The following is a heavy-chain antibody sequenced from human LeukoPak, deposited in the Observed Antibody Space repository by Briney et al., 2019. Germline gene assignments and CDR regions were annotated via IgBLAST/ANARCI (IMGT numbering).Heavy chain of an antibody. CDR3: ARGGTGHYYASGTYYQSYYFDY. J-gene: IGHJ4*02. Sequence: PGGSLRLSCAASGFTFSSYGIHWVRQAPGKGLEWVTFILYDGSDKYYADSVKGRFSISRDNSKNTLYLQMNSLRPEDTAVYYCARGGTGHYYASGTYYQSYYFDYWGQGSLVTVSS. CDR2: ILYDGSDK. CDR1: GFTFSSYG. V-gene: IGHV3-30*02. D-gene: IGHD3-10*01.